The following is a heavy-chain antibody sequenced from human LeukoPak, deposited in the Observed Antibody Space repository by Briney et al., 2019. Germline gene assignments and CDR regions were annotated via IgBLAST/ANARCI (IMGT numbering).Heavy chain of an antibody. CDR1: GGSISSYY. Sequence: PSETLSLTCTVSGGSISSYYWSWIRQPPGKGLEWIGSIYRSGSTYYNPSLKSRVTISVDTSKNQFSLKLSSVTAADTAVYYCARQSSGGFDPWGQGTLVTVSS. CDR3: ARQSSGGFDP. CDR2: IYRSGST. D-gene: IGHD3-10*01. V-gene: IGHV4-59*08. J-gene: IGHJ5*02.